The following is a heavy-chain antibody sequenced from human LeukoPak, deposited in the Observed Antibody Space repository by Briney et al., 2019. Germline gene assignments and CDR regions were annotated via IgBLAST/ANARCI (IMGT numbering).Heavy chain of an antibody. J-gene: IGHJ4*02. CDR2: ISYDGNNK. CDR3: ATRRDY. Sequence: GRSLRLSCAASGFTFSSYAMHWVRQAPGKGLEWVAVISYDGNNKYYADSVKGRFTISRDNSKNTLYLQMNSLRAEDTAVYYCATRRDYWGQGTLVTVSS. CDR1: GFTFSSYA. V-gene: IGHV3-30*01.